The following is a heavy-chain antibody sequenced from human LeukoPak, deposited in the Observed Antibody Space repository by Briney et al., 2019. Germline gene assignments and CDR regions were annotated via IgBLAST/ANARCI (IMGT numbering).Heavy chain of an antibody. D-gene: IGHD2/OR15-2a*01. J-gene: IGHJ6*02. V-gene: IGHV4-34*01. CDR2: INHSGST. Sequence: SETLSLTCAVYGGSFSGYYWSWIRQPPGKGLEWIGEINHSGSTNYNPSLKSRVTTSVDTSKNQFSLKLSSVTAADTAVYYCARSPLILHRSKKYGMDVWGQGTTVTVSS. CDR1: GGSFSGYY. CDR3: ARSPLILHRSKKYGMDV.